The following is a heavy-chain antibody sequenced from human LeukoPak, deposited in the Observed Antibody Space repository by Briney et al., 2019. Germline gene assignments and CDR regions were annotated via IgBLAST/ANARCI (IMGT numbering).Heavy chain of an antibody. CDR3: ARTTSEQLSDY. D-gene: IGHD4-11*01. J-gene: IGHJ4*02. Sequence: PSETLSLTCTVSGGSISSSSYYWGWIRQPPGTGLEWIGSIYYSGSTNYNPSLKSRVTISLDTSKNQFSLNLSSVTAADTAVYYCARTTSEQLSDYWGQGTLVTVSS. CDR1: GGSISSSSYY. CDR2: IYYSGST. V-gene: IGHV4-39*07.